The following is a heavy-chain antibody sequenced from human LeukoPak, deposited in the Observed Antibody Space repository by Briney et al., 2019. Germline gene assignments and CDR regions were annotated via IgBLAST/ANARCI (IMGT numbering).Heavy chain of an antibody. D-gene: IGHD6-19*01. CDR2: IIPIFGTA. Sequence: ASVKVSCKASGGTFSSYAISWVRQAPGQGLEWMGGIIPIFGTANYAQNFQGRVTITADESTSTAYMELSSLRSEDTAVYYCARGGSGWSNFDYWGQGTLVTVSS. V-gene: IGHV1-69*13. CDR1: GGTFSSYA. J-gene: IGHJ4*02. CDR3: ARGGSGWSNFDY.